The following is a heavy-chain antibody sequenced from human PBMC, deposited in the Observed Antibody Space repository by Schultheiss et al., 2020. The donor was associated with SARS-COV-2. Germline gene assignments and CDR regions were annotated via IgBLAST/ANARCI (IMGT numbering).Heavy chain of an antibody. CDR3: ARHGDYGDYVGADAFDI. V-gene: IGHV4-39*01. J-gene: IGHJ3*02. CDR2: IYYSGST. CDR1: GGSISSSNYY. D-gene: IGHD4-17*01. Sequence: SETLSLTCTVSGGSISSSNYYWGWIRQPPGKGLEWIGNIYYSGSTYYNPSLKSRVTISVDTSKNQFSLKLRSVTAADTAVYYCARHGDYGDYVGADAFDIWGQGTMVTVSS.